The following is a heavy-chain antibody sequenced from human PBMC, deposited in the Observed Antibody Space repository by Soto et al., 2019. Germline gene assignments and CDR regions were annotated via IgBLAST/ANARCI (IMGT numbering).Heavy chain of an antibody. J-gene: IGHJ5*02. CDR3: ARKDKSGYFNWFDP. Sequence: AESLKISCITSGYKFTSSWIAWVRQKPGKGLEWMGIIFPSDSDTRYSPSFQGQVTISADRSTSTVFLQWASLKASDTAVYFCARKDKSGYFNWFDPWGQGTLVTVSS. CDR2: IFPSDSDT. CDR1: GYKFTSSW. V-gene: IGHV5-51*01. D-gene: IGHD3-22*01.